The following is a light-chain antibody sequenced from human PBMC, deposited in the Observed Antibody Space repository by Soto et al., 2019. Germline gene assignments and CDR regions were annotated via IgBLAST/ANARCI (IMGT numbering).Light chain of an antibody. Sequence: DIQMTQSPPSLAASVGDRVTITCQASQDLTNYLNWYQQKPGQAPKLLIYDTVTLEEGVPSRFSGGGSGTDFTFTINGLQPEDAVIYSCQQYVNLPYTFGQGTKLEIK. CDR2: DTV. CDR1: QDLTNY. J-gene: IGKJ2*01. CDR3: QQYVNLPYT. V-gene: IGKV1-33*01.